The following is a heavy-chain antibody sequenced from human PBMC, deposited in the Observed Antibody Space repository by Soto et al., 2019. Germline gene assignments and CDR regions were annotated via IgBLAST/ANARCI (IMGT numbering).Heavy chain of an antibody. CDR2: IIPIFGTA. V-gene: IGHV1-69*13. CDR1: GGTFSSYA. Sequence: GASVKVSCKASGGTFSSYAISWVRQAPGQGLEWMGGIIPIFGTANYAQKFQGRVTITADESTSTAYMELSSLRSEDTAVYYCARDPPTMIVVEDWGYWGQGTLVTVSS. D-gene: IGHD3-22*01. J-gene: IGHJ4*02. CDR3: ARDPPTMIVVEDWGY.